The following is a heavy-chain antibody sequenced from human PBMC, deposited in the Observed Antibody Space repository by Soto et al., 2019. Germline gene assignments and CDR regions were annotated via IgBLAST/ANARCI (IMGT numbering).Heavy chain of an antibody. CDR1: GFTFSDYY. J-gene: IGHJ4*02. Sequence: GGSLRLSCAASGFTFSDYYMSWIRQAPGKGLEWVSYISSSSSYTNYADSVKGRFTISRDNAKNSLYLQMNSLRAEDTAVYYCARTEPGSSGWSSIFDYWGQGTLVTVSS. CDR3: ARTEPGSSGWSSIFDY. D-gene: IGHD6-19*01. V-gene: IGHV3-11*06. CDR2: ISSSSSYT.